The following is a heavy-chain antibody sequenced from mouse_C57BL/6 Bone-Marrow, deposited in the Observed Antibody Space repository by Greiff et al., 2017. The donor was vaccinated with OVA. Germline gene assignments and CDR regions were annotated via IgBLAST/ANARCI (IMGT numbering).Heavy chain of an antibody. Sequence: QVQLKESGAELVRPGASVKLSCKASGYTFTDYYINWVKQRPGQGLEWIARIYPGSGNTYYNEKFKGKATLTAEKSSSTAYMQLSSLTSEDSAVYFCARPCYYNYAMDYWGQGTSVTVSS. D-gene: IGHD2-12*01. J-gene: IGHJ4*01. CDR3: ARPCYYNYAMDY. V-gene: IGHV1-76*01. CDR1: GYTFTDYY. CDR2: IYPGSGNT.